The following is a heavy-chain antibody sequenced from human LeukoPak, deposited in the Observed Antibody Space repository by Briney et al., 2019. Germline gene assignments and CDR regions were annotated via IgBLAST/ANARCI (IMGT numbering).Heavy chain of an antibody. J-gene: IGHJ5*02. Sequence: PGGSLRLSCAASGFTFSSYEMNWVRQAPGKGLEWVSYISSSGSTIYYADSVKGRFTISRDNAKNSLYLQMNSLRAEDTAVYYRARVDYGGNSGWFDPWGQGTLVTVSS. CDR2: ISSSGSTI. V-gene: IGHV3-48*03. D-gene: IGHD4-23*01. CDR3: ARVDYGGNSGWFDP. CDR1: GFTFSSYE.